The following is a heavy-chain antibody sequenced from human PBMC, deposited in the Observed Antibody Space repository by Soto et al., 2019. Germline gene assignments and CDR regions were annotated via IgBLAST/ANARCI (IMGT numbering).Heavy chain of an antibody. CDR3: ARLPNKSPQN. CDR1: GFTFSSYW. V-gene: IGHV3-74*01. J-gene: IGHJ1*01. CDR2: ISTDASST. Sequence: EVQLVESGGGLVQPGGSLRLSCAASGFTFSSYWMHWVRQAPGKGLVWVSSISTDASSTSYADPVKGRFTISRDNAKNRLYLPMNSVRAEDTAVYYCARLPNKSPQNWGQGTLVIVSP.